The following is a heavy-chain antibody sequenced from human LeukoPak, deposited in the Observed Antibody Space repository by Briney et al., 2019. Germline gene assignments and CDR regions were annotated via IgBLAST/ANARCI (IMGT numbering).Heavy chain of an antibody. Sequence: GESLKISCKGSGYSFTSYWIGWVRQMPGKGLEWMGIIYPGDSDIRYSPSFQGQVTISADKSISTAYLQWSSLKASDTAMYYCARQDYYDSSGYYYVDAFDIWGQGTMVTVSS. CDR3: ARQDYYDSSGYYYVDAFDI. CDR1: GYSFTSYW. CDR2: IYPGDSDI. V-gene: IGHV5-51*01. J-gene: IGHJ3*02. D-gene: IGHD3-22*01.